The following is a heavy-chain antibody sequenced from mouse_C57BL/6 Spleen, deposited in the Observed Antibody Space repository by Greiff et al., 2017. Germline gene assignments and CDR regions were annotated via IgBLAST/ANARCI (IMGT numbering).Heavy chain of an antibody. V-gene: IGHV5-4*01. Sequence: EVQRVESGGGLVKPGGSLKLSCAASGFTFSSYAMSWVRQTPEKRLEWVATISDGGSYTYYPDNVKGRFTISRDNAKNNLYLQMSHLKSEDTAMYYCARGGDYVDYWGQGTTLTVSS. J-gene: IGHJ2*01. CDR2: ISDGGSYT. CDR1: GFTFSSYA. D-gene: IGHD2-13*01. CDR3: ARGGDYVDY.